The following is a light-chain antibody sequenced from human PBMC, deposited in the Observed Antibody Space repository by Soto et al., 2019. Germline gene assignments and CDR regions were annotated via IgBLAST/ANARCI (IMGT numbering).Light chain of an antibody. CDR3: QQYNSWWT. CDR1: QSISSW. J-gene: IGKJ1*01. V-gene: IGKV1-5*01. CDR2: DAS. Sequence: DIQMTQSPSTLSASVGDRVTITCRASQSISSWLAWYQQKPGKAPKLLIYDASSLESGVASRFSGVGSVTEFTLTISSLQPDDFATYFCQQYNSWWTFGQGTKVEIK.